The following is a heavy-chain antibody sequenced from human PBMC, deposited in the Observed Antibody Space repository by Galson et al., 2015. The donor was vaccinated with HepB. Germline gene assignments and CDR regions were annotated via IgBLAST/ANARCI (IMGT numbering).Heavy chain of an antibody. CDR1: GFTFSSYA. CDR2: ISGSGGST. D-gene: IGHD4-17*01. Sequence: SLRLSCAASGFTFSSYAMSWVRQAPGKGLEWVSAISGSGGSTYYADSVKGRFTISRDNSKNTLYLQMNSLRAEDTAEYYCAKVQNPRHSPTLFDYGDYFDYWGQGTLVTVSS. V-gene: IGHV3-23*01. J-gene: IGHJ4*02. CDR3: AKVQNPRHSPTLFDYGDYFDY.